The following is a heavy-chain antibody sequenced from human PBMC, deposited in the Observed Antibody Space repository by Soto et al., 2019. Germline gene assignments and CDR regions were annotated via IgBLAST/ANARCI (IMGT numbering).Heavy chain of an antibody. Sequence: SVKVSCKASGGTFSSYAISWVRQAPGQGLEWMGGIIPIFGTADYAQKFQGRVTITADESTSTAYMELSSLRSEDTAVYYCATKGYSYGSFDYWGQGTLVTVSS. D-gene: IGHD5-18*01. J-gene: IGHJ4*02. V-gene: IGHV1-69*13. CDR3: ATKGYSYGSFDY. CDR2: IIPIFGTA. CDR1: GGTFSSYA.